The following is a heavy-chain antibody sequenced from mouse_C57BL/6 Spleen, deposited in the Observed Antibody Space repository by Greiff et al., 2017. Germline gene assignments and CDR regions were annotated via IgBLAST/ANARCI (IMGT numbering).Heavy chain of an antibody. CDR3: ARGAPGDGDY. CDR2: IDPSDSYT. V-gene: IGHV1-69*01. CDR1: GYTFTSYW. D-gene: IGHD3-3*01. Sequence: VQLQQPGAELVMPGASVKLSCKASGYTFTSYWMHWVKQRPGQGLEWIGEIDPSDSYTNYNQKFKGKSTLTVDKSSSTAYMQLSSLTSEDSAVYYCARGAPGDGDYWGQGTTLTVSS. J-gene: IGHJ2*01.